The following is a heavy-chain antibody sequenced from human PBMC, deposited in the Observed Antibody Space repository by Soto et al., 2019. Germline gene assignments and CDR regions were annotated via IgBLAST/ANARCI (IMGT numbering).Heavy chain of an antibody. CDR1: GGSISSGDYY. Sequence: LSLTCTVSGGSISSGDYYWSWIRQPPGKGLEWIGYIYYSGSTYYNPSLKSRVTISVDTSKNQFSLKLSSVTAADTALYYCASPYLDFWSGLNWFDPWGQGTLVTVSS. V-gene: IGHV4-30-4*01. D-gene: IGHD3-3*01. CDR3: ASPYLDFWSGLNWFDP. J-gene: IGHJ5*02. CDR2: IYYSGST.